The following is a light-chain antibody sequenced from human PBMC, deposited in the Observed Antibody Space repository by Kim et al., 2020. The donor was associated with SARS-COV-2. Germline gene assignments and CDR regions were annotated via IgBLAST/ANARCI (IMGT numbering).Light chain of an antibody. CDR2: SKN. CDR1: ILRTFN. CDR3: NSRDIIINHLR. Sequence: ALGETGMLTRQGDILRTFNAGWYQQKPGQAPVLVFCSKNNRPPGVPDRVSGSSSGNTSSLTITGAQAEDEADYYCNSRDIIINHLRFGGGTQLTFL. V-gene: IGLV3-19*01. J-gene: IGLJ3*02.